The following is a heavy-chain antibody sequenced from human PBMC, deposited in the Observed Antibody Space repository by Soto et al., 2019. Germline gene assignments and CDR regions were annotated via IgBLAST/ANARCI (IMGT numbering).Heavy chain of an antibody. CDR2: FFIGGNT. V-gene: IGHV4-39*01. CDR3: ARHPSDFWFDP. J-gene: IGHJ5*02. Sequence: SETLSLTCTVSGGSISSTTYYWGWMRQPPGKGLEWIASFFIGGNTYYNPSLKSRVTVSVDTSKNQFSLKLSSVTAADTAVYYCARHPSDFWFDPWGQGTLVTVSS. D-gene: IGHD2-21*02. CDR1: GGSISSTTYY.